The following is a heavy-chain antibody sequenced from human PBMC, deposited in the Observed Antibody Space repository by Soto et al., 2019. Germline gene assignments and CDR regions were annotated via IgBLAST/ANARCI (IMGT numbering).Heavy chain of an antibody. CDR1: GGTFSSYA. D-gene: IGHD6-19*01. J-gene: IGHJ5*02. V-gene: IGHV1-69*13. CDR2: IIPIFGTA. CDR3: ARDTHGDQWLAGNWFDP. Sequence: ASVKVSCKASGGTFSSYAISWVRQAPGQGLEWMGGIIPIFGTANYAQKFQGRVTITADESTSTAYMELSSLRSEDTAVYYCARDTHGDQWLAGNWFDPWGQGTLVTVSS.